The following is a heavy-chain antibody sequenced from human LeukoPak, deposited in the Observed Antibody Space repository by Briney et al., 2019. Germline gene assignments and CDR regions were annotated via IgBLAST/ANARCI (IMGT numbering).Heavy chain of an antibody. V-gene: IGHV3-48*03. CDR2: ISSSGSTI. D-gene: IGHD6-13*01. CDR1: GFTFSSYE. CDR3: ARVGYSSSWPGYYYYGMDV. Sequence: PGGSLRLSCAASGFTFSSYEMNWVRQAPGKGLERVSYISSSGSTIYYADSVKGRFTISRDNAKNSLYLQMNSLRAEDTAVYYCARVGYSSSWPGYYYYGMDVWGQGTTVTVSS. J-gene: IGHJ6*02.